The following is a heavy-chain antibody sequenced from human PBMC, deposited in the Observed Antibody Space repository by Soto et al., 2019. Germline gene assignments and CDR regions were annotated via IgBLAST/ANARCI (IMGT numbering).Heavy chain of an antibody. CDR1: GFRFNNYD. V-gene: IGHV3-23*01. D-gene: IGHD2-8*01. Sequence: EVQLLESGGGLVQPGGSLRLSCAASGFRFNNYDMSWVRQAPGKGLEWVSGISGSGGSAYYADSVKGRFTISRDNSKNTLYVQMNCLRAEDTAIYYCAKEDDAWTNGHFDIWGQGTMVTVSS. CDR3: AKEDDAWTNGHFDI. CDR2: ISGSGGSA. J-gene: IGHJ3*02.